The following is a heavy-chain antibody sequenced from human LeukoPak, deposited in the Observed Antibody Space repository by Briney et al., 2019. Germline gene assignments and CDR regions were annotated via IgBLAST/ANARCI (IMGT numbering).Heavy chain of an antibody. Sequence: ASVKVSGKASGYTFTTYGISWVRQAPGQGLEWMGWISADNGNTNYAQKFQGRVTMTTDTSTSTAYMELRSLRSDDTAVYYCARDLGKSRDRKWFDPWGQGTLVTVSS. V-gene: IGHV1-18*01. J-gene: IGHJ5*02. CDR2: ISADNGNT. CDR3: ARDLGKSRDRKWFDP. CDR1: GYTFTTYG.